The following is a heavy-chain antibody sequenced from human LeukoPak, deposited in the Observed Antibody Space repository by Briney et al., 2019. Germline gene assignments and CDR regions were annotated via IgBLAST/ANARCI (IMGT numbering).Heavy chain of an antibody. CDR3: ARQRGRRLWAFEI. CDR1: GDSISSGDYW. V-gene: IGHV4-39*01. D-gene: IGHD3-10*01. CDR2: INYSGTT. J-gene: IGHJ3*02. Sequence: SETLSLTCTVSGDSISSGDYWWAGMRQPPGQGVEWLGSINYSGTTFYSPSLKSRVTISVDTSTNHFSLNLYSVTAADTAVYHCARQRGRRLWAFEIWGQGTTVTVSS.